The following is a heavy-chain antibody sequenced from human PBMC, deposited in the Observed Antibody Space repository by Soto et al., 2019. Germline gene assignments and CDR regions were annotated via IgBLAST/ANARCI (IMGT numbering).Heavy chain of an antibody. D-gene: IGHD6-13*01. J-gene: IGHJ4*02. CDR3: ARTKAATVYLDY. V-gene: IGHV4-39*01. CDR1: GGSISSSIFY. CDR2: VSYTGRT. Sequence: QLQLQESGAGLLKPSETLSLTCTVSGGSISSSIFYWGWIRQPPGKGLEWIGSVSYTGRTYYNPSLKNRGTTSVDTSKNQFSLNLSSVTAADTAVYYCARTKAATVYLDYWGQGTLVTVSS.